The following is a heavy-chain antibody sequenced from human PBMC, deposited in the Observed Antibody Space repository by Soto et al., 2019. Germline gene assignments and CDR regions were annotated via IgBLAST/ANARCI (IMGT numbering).Heavy chain of an antibody. J-gene: IGHJ4*02. CDR2: ISAYNGNT. D-gene: IGHD3-3*01. CDR1: GYTFTSYG. V-gene: IGHV1-18*01. CDR3: ARAPYYDFWSGYPIDY. Sequence: QVQLVQSGAEVKKPGASVKVSCKASGYTFTSYGISWVRQAPGQGLEWMGWISAYNGNTNYAQKLQGRVTMTTDTSTSTAYMELRGLRSDDTAVYYCARAPYYDFWSGYPIDYWGQGTLVTVSS.